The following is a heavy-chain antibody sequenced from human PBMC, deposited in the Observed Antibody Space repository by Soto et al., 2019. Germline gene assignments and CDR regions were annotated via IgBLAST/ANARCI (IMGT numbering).Heavy chain of an antibody. CDR2: IYYSGST. J-gene: IGHJ5*02. Sequence: PSETLSLTCTVSGGSISSGDYYWSWIRQPPGKGLEWIGYIYYSGSTYYNPSLKSRVTISVDTSKNQFSLKLSSVTAADTAVYYCARRGPGDFWSGYYLYNWFYPWGQGTLVTVSS. V-gene: IGHV4-30-4*01. CDR1: GGSISSGDYY. D-gene: IGHD3-3*01. CDR3: ARRGPGDFWSGYYLYNWFYP.